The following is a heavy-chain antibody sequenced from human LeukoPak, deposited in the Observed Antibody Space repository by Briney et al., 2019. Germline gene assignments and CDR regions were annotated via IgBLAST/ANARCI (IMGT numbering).Heavy chain of an antibody. V-gene: IGHV3-30*18. J-gene: IGHJ4*02. CDR1: GFTFSSYG. CDR2: ISYDGSNK. CDR3: AKGMSGYSDY. D-gene: IGHD5-12*01. Sequence: KPGGSLRLSCAASGFTFSSYGMHWVRQAPGKGLEWVAVISYDGSNKYYADSVKGRFTISRDNSKNTLYLQMNSLRAEDTAVYYCAKGMSGYSDYWGQGTLVTVSS.